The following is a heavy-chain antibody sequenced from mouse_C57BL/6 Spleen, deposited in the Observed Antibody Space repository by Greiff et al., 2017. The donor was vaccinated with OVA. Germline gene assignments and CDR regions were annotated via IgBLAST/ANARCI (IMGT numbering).Heavy chain of an antibody. CDR3: AKGDGLRIYFDY. J-gene: IGHJ2*01. CDR2: IDPNRGGT. Sequence: QVHVKQPGAELVKPGASVKLSCKASGYTFTSYWMHWVKQRPGRGLEWIGRIDPNRGGTKYNEKFKSKATLTVDKPSSTAYMQLSSLTSEDSAVYYCAKGDGLRIYFDYWGQGTTLTVSS. CDR1: GYTFTSYW. V-gene: IGHV1-72*01. D-gene: IGHD2-3*01.